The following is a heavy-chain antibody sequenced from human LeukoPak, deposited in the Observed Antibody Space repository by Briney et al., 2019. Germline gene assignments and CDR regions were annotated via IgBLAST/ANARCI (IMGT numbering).Heavy chain of an antibody. J-gene: IGHJ4*02. Sequence: GGSLTLSCAASGFTFSKAWTRWVRQAPGKGLEWVGRIKSKTDGGTTDYAAPVKGRLTISREDSQNTLYLQMNSLKTEDTAVYYDSYLYDSIGYPQFDYWGQGTLVTVSS. V-gene: IGHV3-15*01. D-gene: IGHD3-22*01. CDR1: GFTFSKAW. CDR3: SYLYDSIGYPQFDY. CDR2: IKSKTDGGTT.